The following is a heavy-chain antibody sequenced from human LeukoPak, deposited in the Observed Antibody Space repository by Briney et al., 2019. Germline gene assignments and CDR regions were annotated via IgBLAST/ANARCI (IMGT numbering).Heavy chain of an antibody. V-gene: IGHV4-34*01. CDR2: INHSGST. D-gene: IGHD3-10*01. J-gene: IGHJ3*02. CDR1: GGSFSGYY. CDR3: ARGSGRWAFDI. Sequence: SETLSLTCAVYGGSFSGYYWSWIRQPPGKGLEWIGEINHSGSTNYNPSLKSRVTISVDTSKNQFSLELSSVTAADTAVYYCARGSGRWAFDIWGQGTMVTVSS.